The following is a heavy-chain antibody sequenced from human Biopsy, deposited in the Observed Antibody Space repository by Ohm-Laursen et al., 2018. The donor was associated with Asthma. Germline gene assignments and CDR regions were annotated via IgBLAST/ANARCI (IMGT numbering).Heavy chain of an antibody. CDR3: ARTYYDFLTGQVNDAFAI. Sequence: SVKVSCKASGYTFINYAIHWVRQAPGQRLEWMGWINAGNGNTKFSQKFQGRVTITRDTSASTAYMDLSSLRSEDTAVYYCARTYYDFLTGQVNDAFAIRGQGTMVTVSS. J-gene: IGHJ3*02. V-gene: IGHV1-3*01. D-gene: IGHD3-9*01. CDR1: GYTFINYA. CDR2: INAGNGNT.